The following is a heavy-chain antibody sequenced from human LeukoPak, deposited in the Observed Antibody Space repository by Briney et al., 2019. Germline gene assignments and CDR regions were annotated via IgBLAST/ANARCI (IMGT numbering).Heavy chain of an antibody. CDR2: IYHTGTT. V-gene: IGHV4-59*06. Sequence: SETLSLTCTVSGGSISSYYWSWIRQPAGKGLEWIGHIYHTGTTLYSPHLNNRLTISVDSSKNQFSLTLNSVTAADTAVYYCASVSVWELATHTGGSFDYWGRGILVTVSS. CDR3: ASVSVWELATHTGGSFDY. CDR1: GGSISSYY. J-gene: IGHJ4*02. D-gene: IGHD1-26*01.